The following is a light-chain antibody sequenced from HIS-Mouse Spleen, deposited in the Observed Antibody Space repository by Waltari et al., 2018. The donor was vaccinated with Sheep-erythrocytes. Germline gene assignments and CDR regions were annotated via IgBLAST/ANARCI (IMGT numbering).Light chain of an antibody. CDR2: DAS. CDR1: QGISSA. Sequence: AIQLTQSPSSLSASVGDRVPITCRASQGISSALAWYQQKPGKAPKLLIYDASSLESGVPSRFSGSGSGTDFTLTISSLQPEDFATYYCQQFNNYTRTFGQGTKVEIK. V-gene: IGKV1D-13*01. J-gene: IGKJ1*01. CDR3: QQFNNYTRT.